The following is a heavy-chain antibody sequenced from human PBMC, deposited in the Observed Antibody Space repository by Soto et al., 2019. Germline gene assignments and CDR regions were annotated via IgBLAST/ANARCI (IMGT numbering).Heavy chain of an antibody. D-gene: IGHD1-26*01. CDR2: ISAYNGNT. V-gene: IGHV1-18*01. CDR3: ARVEGGGGSYFFDY. J-gene: IGHJ4*02. CDR1: GYTFTSYG. Sequence: QVQLVQSGAEVKKPGASVKVSCKASGYTFTSYGISWVRQAPGQGLEWMGWISAYNGNTNYAQKLQGRVTMTTDTPTSTAYRERGSLGSADTAVYYWARVEGGGGSYFFDYWGQGTLVTVSS.